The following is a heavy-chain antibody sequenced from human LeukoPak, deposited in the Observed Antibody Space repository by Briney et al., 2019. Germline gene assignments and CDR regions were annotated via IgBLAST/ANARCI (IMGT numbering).Heavy chain of an antibody. J-gene: IGHJ3*02. CDR2: INPNSGGT. Sequence: ASVKVSCKASGYTFTGYYMHWVRQAPGQGLEWMGWINPNSGGTNYAQKFQGRVTMTRDTSINTAYMELSRLRSDDTAVYYCASGFSGSSFLDAFDIWGQGTMVTVSS. CDR3: ASGFSGSSFLDAFDI. CDR1: GYTFTGYY. D-gene: IGHD6-6*01. V-gene: IGHV1-2*02.